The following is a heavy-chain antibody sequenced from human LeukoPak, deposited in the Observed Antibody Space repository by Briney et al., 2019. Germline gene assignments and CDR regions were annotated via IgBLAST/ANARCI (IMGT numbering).Heavy chain of an antibody. Sequence: GGSLRLSCAASGFTFSSYAMSWVRQAPGKGLEWVSAISGSGGSTYYADSVKGRFTISRDNSKNTLYLQMNSLRAEDTAVYYCAKDPGWGKYSSTQRYPHYYYGMDVWGQGTTVTVSS. CDR2: ISGSGGST. D-gene: IGHD6-13*01. V-gene: IGHV3-23*01. CDR3: AKDPGWGKYSSTQRYPHYYYGMDV. J-gene: IGHJ6*02. CDR1: GFTFSSYA.